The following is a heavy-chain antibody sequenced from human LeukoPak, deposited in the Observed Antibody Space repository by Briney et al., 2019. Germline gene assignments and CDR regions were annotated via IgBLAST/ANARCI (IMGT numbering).Heavy chain of an antibody. CDR1: GYTFTSYD. Sequence: ASVKVSCKASGYTFTSYDINWVRQATGQGLEWMGWMNPNSGNTGYAQKFQGRVTITRNTSISTAYMEVSSLRSDDTAVYYCALRRADGFDPWGQGTLVTVSS. J-gene: IGHJ5*02. CDR3: ALRRADGFDP. CDR2: MNPNSGNT. V-gene: IGHV1-8*03.